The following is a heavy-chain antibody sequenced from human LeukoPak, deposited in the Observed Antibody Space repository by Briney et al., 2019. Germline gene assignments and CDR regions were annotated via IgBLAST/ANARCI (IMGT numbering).Heavy chain of an antibody. CDR1: VFTFSSYA. J-gene: IGHJ4*02. CDR3: AMAAAGSFDY. Sequence: PGGSLRLSCAASVFTFSSYAMHWVREAPGKGLEWVAVISYDGSNKYYADSVKGRFTISRDNSKNTLYLQMNSLRAEYTAVYYCAMAAAGSFDYWGQGTLVTVSS. CDR2: ISYDGSNK. D-gene: IGHD6-13*01. V-gene: IGHV3-30-3*01.